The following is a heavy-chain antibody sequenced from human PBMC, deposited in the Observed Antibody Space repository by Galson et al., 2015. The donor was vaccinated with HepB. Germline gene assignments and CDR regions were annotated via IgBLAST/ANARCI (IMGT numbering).Heavy chain of an antibody. V-gene: IGHV1-69*13. Sequence: SVKVSCKASGGTFSSYAISWVRQAPGQGLEWMGGIIPIFGTANYAQKFQGRVTITADESTSTAYMELSSLRSEDTAVYYCARSPADYYDSSGYWVFSAFEIWGQGTMVTVSS. CDR1: GGTFSSYA. CDR3: ARSPADYYDSSGYWVFSAFEI. J-gene: IGHJ3*02. CDR2: IIPIFGTA. D-gene: IGHD3-22*01.